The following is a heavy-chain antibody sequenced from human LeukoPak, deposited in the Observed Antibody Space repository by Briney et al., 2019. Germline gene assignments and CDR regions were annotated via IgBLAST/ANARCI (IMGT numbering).Heavy chain of an antibody. J-gene: IGHJ2*01. CDR1: GFTFSSYS. CDR3: ARDRVGYWYFDL. D-gene: IGHD3-10*01. CDR2: ISSTSGYI. V-gene: IGHV3-21*01. Sequence: GGSLRLSCAASGFTFSSYSMNWVRQAPGKGLEWVSSISSTSGYIYYADSVKGRFTISRDNAKHSVYLQMNSLRAEDTAVYYCARDRVGYWYFDLWGRGTLVTVSS.